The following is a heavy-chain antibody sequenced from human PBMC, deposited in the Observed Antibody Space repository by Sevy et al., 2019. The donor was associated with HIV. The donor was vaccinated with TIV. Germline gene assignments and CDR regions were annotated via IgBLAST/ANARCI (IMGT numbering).Heavy chain of an antibody. CDR1: GFTFSSYW. D-gene: IGHD5-12*01. CDR3: ARDAGYTTKFHPLH. CDR2: INQDGSEK. V-gene: IGHV3-7*01. Sequence: GGSLRLSCAASGFTFSSYWMSWVRQAPGKGLEWVANINQDGSEKHYGDSVKGRVTISRDNSKNTVSLQMNSLRPEDTAMYYCARDAGYTTKFHPLHWGQGTLVTVSS. J-gene: IGHJ4*02.